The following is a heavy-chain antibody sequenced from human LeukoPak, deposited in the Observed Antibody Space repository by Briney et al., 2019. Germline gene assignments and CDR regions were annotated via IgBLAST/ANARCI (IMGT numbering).Heavy chain of an antibody. Sequence: GGSLRLSCAAPGFTFSSYGMHWVRQAPGKGLEWVAVISYDGSNKYYADSVKGRFTISRDNTKNTLYLQMNSLRAEDTAVYYCAKDHYYDSSGYYYGNYYYGMNVWGQGTTVTVSS. CDR2: ISYDGSNK. D-gene: IGHD3-22*01. V-gene: IGHV3-30*18. CDR1: GFTFSSYG. J-gene: IGHJ6*02. CDR3: AKDHYYDSSGYYYGNYYYGMNV.